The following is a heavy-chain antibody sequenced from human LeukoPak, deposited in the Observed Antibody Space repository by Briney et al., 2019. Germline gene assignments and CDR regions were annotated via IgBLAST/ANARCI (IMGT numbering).Heavy chain of an antibody. Sequence: PGGSLRLSCAASGFTFSSYWMHWVRQAPGKGLVWVSRINSDGSSTSYADSVKGRFTISRDNAKNTLYLQMNSLRAEDTAVYYCAKDYDILTGAPDFDYWGQGTLVTVSS. CDR2: INSDGSST. J-gene: IGHJ4*02. D-gene: IGHD3-9*01. V-gene: IGHV3-74*01. CDR3: AKDYDILTGAPDFDY. CDR1: GFTFSSYW.